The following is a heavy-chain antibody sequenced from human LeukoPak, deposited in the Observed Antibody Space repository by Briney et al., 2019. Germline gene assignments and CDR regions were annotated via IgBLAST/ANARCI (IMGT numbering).Heavy chain of an antibody. V-gene: IGHV1-2*02. CDR2: ISPNSGGT. CDR3: GRDFSSGWYDF. J-gene: IGHJ4*02. CDR1: GYTFTDHY. D-gene: IGHD6-19*01. Sequence: ASVKVSCKASGYTFTDHYLHWVRQAPGQGLEWMGWISPNSGGTEYAQKFQGRVTMTRDTSISTAYMELSRLRFDDTAVYYCGRDFSSGWYDFWGQGTLVTVSS.